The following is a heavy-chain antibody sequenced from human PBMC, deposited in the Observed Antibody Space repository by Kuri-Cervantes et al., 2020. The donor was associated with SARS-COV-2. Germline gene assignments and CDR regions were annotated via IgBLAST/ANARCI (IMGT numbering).Heavy chain of an antibody. Sequence: SVKVSCKASVDTFTYRFLHWARQAPGQAPEWMGWITPFNGNTKYAQKFQDRVTITRDRSMTTAYMELSSLRSEDTAMYYCARSGPGAISREDGALDIWGQGTMVTVSS. J-gene: IGHJ3*02. CDR1: VDTFTYRF. V-gene: IGHV1-45*02. CDR2: ITPFNGNT. CDR3: ARSGPGAISREDGALDI. D-gene: IGHD4/OR15-4a*01.